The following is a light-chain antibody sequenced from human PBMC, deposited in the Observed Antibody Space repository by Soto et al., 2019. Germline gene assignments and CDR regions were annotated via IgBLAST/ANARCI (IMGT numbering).Light chain of an antibody. V-gene: IGKV3-15*01. CDR1: QSISSN. CDR3: QQYYTSPFT. J-gene: IGKJ5*01. Sequence: DIVLTQSPSTLSLSPGERVTVTCRASQSISSNLAWYQHKPGNAPRILIYCASTRESGIPARFSGGGSGTEFNLTISSLQREDFAVYYCQQYYTSPFTFGQGTRLEI. CDR2: CAS.